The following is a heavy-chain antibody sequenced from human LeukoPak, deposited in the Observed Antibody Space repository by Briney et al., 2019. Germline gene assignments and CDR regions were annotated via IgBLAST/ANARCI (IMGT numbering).Heavy chain of an antibody. CDR3: AKDRPNYYGSNGHYYKLNGDC. D-gene: IGHD3-22*01. Sequence: GGSMRLSCAASGFTFSSYAMSWVRQAPGKGLEWVSSITSSGAATYYADSVKGRFTISRDNSDHTLYLQRNSRRAEDTAVYYCAKDRPNYYGSNGHYYKLNGDCWGQGPLVTVSS. CDR2: ITSSGAAT. V-gene: IGHV3-23*01. CDR1: GFTFSSYA. J-gene: IGHJ4*02.